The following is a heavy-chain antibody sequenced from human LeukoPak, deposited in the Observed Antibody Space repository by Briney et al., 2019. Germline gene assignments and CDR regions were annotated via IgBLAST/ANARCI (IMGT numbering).Heavy chain of an antibody. J-gene: IGHJ4*02. D-gene: IGHD2-15*01. Sequence: ASVKVSCKASGYTFTNYGITWVRQASGQGIEWMGWISAYTGKTNSAQKLQGRVTMTTDTSMSTGYMELRSLRSDDTAVYYCARGDGYCSGGSCMIFDYWGQGTLVTVSS. CDR2: ISAYTGKT. CDR3: ARGDGYCSGGSCMIFDY. V-gene: IGHV1-18*01. CDR1: GYTFTNYG.